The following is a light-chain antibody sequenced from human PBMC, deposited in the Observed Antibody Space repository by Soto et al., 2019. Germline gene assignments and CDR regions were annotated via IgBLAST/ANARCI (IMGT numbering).Light chain of an antibody. CDR3: QQLNSYPIT. J-gene: IGKJ5*01. Sequence: DIQLTQSPSLLSASVGDRVTITCRASQGIRSYLAWYQQKPGKAPKLLIYAASTLQSGVPSRFSGSGSGTEFTLTISSLQTEDFATYYCQQLNSYPITFGQGTLLEIK. V-gene: IGKV1-9*01. CDR1: QGIRSY. CDR2: AAS.